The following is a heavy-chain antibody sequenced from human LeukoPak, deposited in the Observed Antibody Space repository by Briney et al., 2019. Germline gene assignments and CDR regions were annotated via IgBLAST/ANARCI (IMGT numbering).Heavy chain of an antibody. Sequence: SQTLSLTCTVSGGSISSGGYYWSWIRQHPGKGLEWIGYIYYSGSTYYNPSLKSRATISVDTSKNQFSLKLSSVTAADTAVYYCARGVATIPVYYFDYWGQGTLVTVSS. CDR1: GGSISSGGYY. J-gene: IGHJ4*02. CDR3: ARGVATIPVYYFDY. CDR2: IYYSGST. V-gene: IGHV4-31*03. D-gene: IGHD5-12*01.